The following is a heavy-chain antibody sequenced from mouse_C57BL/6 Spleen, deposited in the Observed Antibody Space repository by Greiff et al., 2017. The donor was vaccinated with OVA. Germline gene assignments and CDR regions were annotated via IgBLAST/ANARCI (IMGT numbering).Heavy chain of an antibody. CDR3: TSDGYSNYDPIFAY. J-gene: IGHJ3*01. D-gene: IGHD2-5*01. CDR1: GYTFTDYE. V-gene: IGHV1-15*01. CDR2: IDPETGGT. Sequence: QVQLQQSGAELVRPGASVTLSCKASGYTFTDYEMHWVKQTPVHGLEWIGAIDPETGGTAYNQKFKGKAILTADKSSSTAYMELRSLTSEDSAVYYCTSDGYSNYDPIFAYWGQGTLVTVSA.